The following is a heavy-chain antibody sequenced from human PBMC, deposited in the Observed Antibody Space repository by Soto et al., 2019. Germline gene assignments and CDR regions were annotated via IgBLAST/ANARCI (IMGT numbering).Heavy chain of an antibody. CDR1: GYTFTSYD. J-gene: IGHJ4*02. D-gene: IGHD3-10*01. V-gene: IGHV1-8*01. Sequence: QVQLVQSGAEVKKPGASVKVSCKASGYTFTSYDINWVRQATGQGLEWMGWMNPNSGNTGYAQKFQSRVNMTRNTPKRPAYMELSSLRSEDTAVYYCARGRQLHMVGGVIINPFDYWGQGTLVTVSS. CDR3: ARGRQLHMVGGVIINPFDY. CDR2: MNPNSGNT.